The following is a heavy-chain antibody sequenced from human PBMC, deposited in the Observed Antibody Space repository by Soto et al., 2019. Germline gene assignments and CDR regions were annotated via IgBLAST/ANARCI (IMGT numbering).Heavy chain of an antibody. CDR2: IYYSGST. CDR3: ARARYSGYGNYYYHGMDV. Sequence: SETLSLTCTVSGGSISSGGYYWSWIRQHPGKGLEWIGYIYYSGSTYYNPSLKSRVTISVDTSKNQFSLKLSSVTAADTAVYYCARARYSGYGNYYYHGMDVWGQGTTVTVSS. CDR1: GGSISSGGYY. D-gene: IGHD5-12*01. V-gene: IGHV4-31*03. J-gene: IGHJ6*02.